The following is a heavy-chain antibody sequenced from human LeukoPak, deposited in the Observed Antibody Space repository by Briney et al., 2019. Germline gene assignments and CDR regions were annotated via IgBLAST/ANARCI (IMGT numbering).Heavy chain of an antibody. Sequence: ASVKVSCKASGYTFTGYYIHWVRQAPGQGLEWMGWINPNSGGTNNAQKFQGRVTMTRDTSISTAYMELSRLRSDDTAVYYCARGSYGSGSYNPLKFDYWGQGTLVTVSS. D-gene: IGHD3-10*01. CDR3: ARGSYGSGSYNPLKFDY. V-gene: IGHV1-2*02. J-gene: IGHJ4*02. CDR1: GYTFTGYY. CDR2: INPNSGGT.